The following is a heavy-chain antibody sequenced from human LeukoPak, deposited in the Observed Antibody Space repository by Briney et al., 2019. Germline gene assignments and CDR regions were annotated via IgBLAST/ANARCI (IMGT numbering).Heavy chain of an antibody. D-gene: IGHD2-15*01. CDR3: ARLYCSGGSCYSDTVAY. CDR1: GYTFTGYY. J-gene: IGHJ4*02. V-gene: IGHV1-2*02. Sequence: ASVKVSCKASGYTFTGYYMHWVRQAPGRGLEWMGWISPNSGGTNYAQKFQGRVTMTRDTSISTAYMELSRLRSDDTAVYYCARLYCSGGSCYSDTVAYWGQGTLVTVSS. CDR2: ISPNSGGT.